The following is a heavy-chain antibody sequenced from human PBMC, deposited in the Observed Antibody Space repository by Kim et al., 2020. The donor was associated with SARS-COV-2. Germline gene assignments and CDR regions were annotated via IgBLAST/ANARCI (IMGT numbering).Heavy chain of an antibody. D-gene: IGHD3-10*01. CDR1: GFTFDDYA. J-gene: IGHJ3*02. Sequence: GGSLRLSCAASGFTFDDYAMHWVRQAPGKGLEWVSGISWNSGSIGYADSVKGRFIISRDNAKNSLYLQMNSLRAEDTALYYCAKVKGPILWFGEGGAFDIWGQGTMVTVSS. V-gene: IGHV3-9*01. CDR2: ISWNSGSI. CDR3: AKVKGPILWFGEGGAFDI.